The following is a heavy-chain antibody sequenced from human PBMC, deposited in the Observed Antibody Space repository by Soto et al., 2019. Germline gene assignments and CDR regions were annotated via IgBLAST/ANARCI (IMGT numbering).Heavy chain of an antibody. V-gene: IGHV3-73*01. CDR3: ARPNYYDTSGHYSPLGY. Sequence: PGGSLRLSCAASGFTFSGSALHWVRQGYGKGLEWVGRIRSKANSYATAYGASVKGRFTISRDDSKNTAYLQMDSLQIEDTAVYFCARPNYYDTSGHYSPLGYWGQGAQVTVSS. D-gene: IGHD3-22*01. CDR2: IRSKANSYAT. CDR1: GFTFSGSA. J-gene: IGHJ4*02.